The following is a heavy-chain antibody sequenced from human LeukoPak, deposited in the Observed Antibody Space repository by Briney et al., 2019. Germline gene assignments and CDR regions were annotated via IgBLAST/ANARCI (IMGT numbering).Heavy chain of an antibody. CDR2: ISGSGGST. V-gene: IGHV3-23*01. J-gene: IGHJ4*02. CDR3: AKYVTSIAVAAFDH. Sequence: GSSLRLSCAASGFTFSSYAMSWVRQAPGKGLEWVSGISGSGGSTYYADSVKGRFTISRDNSKNTLYLQMNSLRAEDTAVYYCAKYVTSIAVAAFDHWGQGTLVTVSS. CDR1: GFTFSSYA. D-gene: IGHD6-19*01.